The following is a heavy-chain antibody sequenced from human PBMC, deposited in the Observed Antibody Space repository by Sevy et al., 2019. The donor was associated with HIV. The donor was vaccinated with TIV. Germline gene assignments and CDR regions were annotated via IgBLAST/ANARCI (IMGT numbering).Heavy chain of an antibody. J-gene: IGHJ1*01. D-gene: IGHD2-15*01. CDR2: INTNNGNA. CDR3: AKDRGYGSGGSGYIQV. CDR1: GYPFTSFG. Sequence: ASVKVSCKGSGYPFTSFGISWVRQAPGQGLEWMGWINTNNGNANYAQKYQGRVTMTRDTSTSTAYMELRSLRSDDTAVYYCAKDRGYGSGGSGYIQVWGQGTLVTVSS. V-gene: IGHV1-18*01.